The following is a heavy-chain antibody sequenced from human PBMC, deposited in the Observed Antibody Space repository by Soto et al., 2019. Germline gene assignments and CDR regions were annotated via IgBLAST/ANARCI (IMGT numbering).Heavy chain of an antibody. CDR1: GGSISSRSHY. V-gene: IGHV4-39*01. J-gene: IGHJ4*02. Sequence: QLQLQESGPGLVKPSETLSLTCTVSGGSISSRSHYWGWIRQSPGKHLEWIGSSYYRGSTHYNPSLKTRVTLSVETSNNQVSLKVYSVTAADTAVYYCATADGFGVVTPFFEYWGQGVLVTVSS. CDR2: SYYRGST. CDR3: ATADGFGVVTPFFEY. D-gene: IGHD3-3*01.